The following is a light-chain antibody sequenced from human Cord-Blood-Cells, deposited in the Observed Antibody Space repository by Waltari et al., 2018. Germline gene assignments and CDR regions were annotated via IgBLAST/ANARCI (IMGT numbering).Light chain of an antibody. CDR2: EGS. V-gene: IGLV2-23*01. J-gene: IGLJ3*02. CDR1: SRYVGSYTL. CDR3: CSYAGSSTWV. Sequence: QSALTQPASVSGSPGQSITISCTGTSRYVGSYTLVSWYQQHPGKAPKLMIYEGSKRPSGVSKRFSGSKSGNTASLTISGLQAEDEADYYCCSYAGSSTWVFGGGTKLTVL.